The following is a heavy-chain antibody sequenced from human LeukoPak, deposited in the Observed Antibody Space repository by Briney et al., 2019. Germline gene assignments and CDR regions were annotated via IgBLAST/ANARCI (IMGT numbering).Heavy chain of an antibody. D-gene: IGHD6-19*01. J-gene: IGHJ5*02. V-gene: IGHV4-34*01. CDR2: INHSGST. Sequence: PSETLSLTCAVYGGSFSGYYWSWIRQPPGKGLEWIGEINHSGSTNYNPSLKSRVTISVDTSKNQFSLKLSSVTAADTAVYYCARAKPAVAASNWFDPWGQGTLVTVSS. CDR1: GGSFSGYY. CDR3: ARAKPAVAASNWFDP.